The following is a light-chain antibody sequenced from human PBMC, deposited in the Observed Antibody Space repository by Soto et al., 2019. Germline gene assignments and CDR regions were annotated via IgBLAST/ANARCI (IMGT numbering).Light chain of an antibody. CDR1: SSDVGDYNY. CDR2: DVS. Sequence: QSALTQPASVSGSPGQSITISCTGTSSDVGDYNYVSWYQQHPGKAPKLMIYDVSNRPSGVSNRFSGSKSGSTASLTISGLQAEDEADYYCSSYTSSTTRVSGTGTKLTVL. J-gene: IGLJ1*01. V-gene: IGLV2-14*01. CDR3: SSYTSSTTRV.